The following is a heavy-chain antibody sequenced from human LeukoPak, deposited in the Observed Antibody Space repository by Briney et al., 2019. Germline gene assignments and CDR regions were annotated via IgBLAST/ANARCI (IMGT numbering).Heavy chain of an antibody. CDR1: GGSFSGYY. J-gene: IGHJ6*02. CDR3: ARDHCSGGSCYRYYYGMDV. V-gene: IGHV4-31*11. Sequence: KASETLSLTCGVYGGSFSGYYWSWIRQHPGKGLEWIGYIYYSGSTYYNPSLKSRVTISVDTSKNQFSLKLSSVTAADTAVYYCARDHCSGGSCYRYYYGMDVWGQGTTVTVSS. D-gene: IGHD2-15*01. CDR2: IYYSGST.